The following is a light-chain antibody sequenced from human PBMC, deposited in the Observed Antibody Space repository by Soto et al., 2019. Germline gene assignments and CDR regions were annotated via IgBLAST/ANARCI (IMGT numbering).Light chain of an antibody. Sequence: DIQMTQSPSSLSASVGDRVTITCRASQSISTYLTWYLQKPGKAPNALIFGASSLKSGVPSRFSDSGSGTDFTLTISSLQPEDFATYFCQQSYSNPWTFGQGTNVDIK. CDR1: QSISTY. V-gene: IGKV1-39*01. CDR2: GAS. CDR3: QQSYSNPWT. J-gene: IGKJ1*01.